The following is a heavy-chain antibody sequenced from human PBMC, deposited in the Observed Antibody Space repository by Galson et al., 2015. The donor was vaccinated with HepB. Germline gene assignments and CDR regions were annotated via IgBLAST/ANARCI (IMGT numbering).Heavy chain of an antibody. D-gene: IGHD3-3*01. J-gene: IGHJ4*02. Sequence: SVTVSCKASGYTFTSYGISWVRQAPGQGLEWMGWISAYNGNTNYAQKLQGRVTMTTDTSTSTAYMELRSLRSDDTAVYYCARARPLRFLEWLSPQSRYYFDYWGQGTLVTVSS. CDR1: GYTFTSYG. CDR3: ARARPLRFLEWLSPQSRYYFDY. V-gene: IGHV1-18*01. CDR2: ISAYNGNT.